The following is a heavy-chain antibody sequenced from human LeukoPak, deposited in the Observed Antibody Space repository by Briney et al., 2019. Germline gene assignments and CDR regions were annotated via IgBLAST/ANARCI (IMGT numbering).Heavy chain of an antibody. V-gene: IGHV3-48*04. Sequence: GGSLRLSCAASGFTFSGYAMNWVRQAPGKGPEWIAYIGSSGNTIYYADSMQGRFIISRDNAQNSLFLEMNSLRVEDTAVYFCARGLRNAYNYIDSWGQGTLVTVSS. CDR2: IGSSGNTI. J-gene: IGHJ4*02. CDR1: GFTFSGYA. D-gene: IGHD5-24*01. CDR3: ARGLRNAYNYIDS.